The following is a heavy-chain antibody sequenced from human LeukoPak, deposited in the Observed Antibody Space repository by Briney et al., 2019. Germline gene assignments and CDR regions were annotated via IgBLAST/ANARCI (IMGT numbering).Heavy chain of an antibody. D-gene: IGHD6-13*01. J-gene: IGHJ5*02. CDR3: AKGSISWYSQDWFDP. V-gene: IGHV1-18*01. Sequence: ASVKVSCKASGYTFTSYGISWVRQAPGQGLEWMGWISAYNGNTNYAQKLQGRVTMTTDTSTSTAYMELRSLRSDDTAVYYCAKGSISWYSQDWFDPWGQGTLVTVSS. CDR1: GYTFTSYG. CDR2: ISAYNGNT.